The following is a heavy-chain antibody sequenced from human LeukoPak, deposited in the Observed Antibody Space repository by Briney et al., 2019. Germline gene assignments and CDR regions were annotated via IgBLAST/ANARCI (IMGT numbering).Heavy chain of an antibody. CDR2: IYYSGST. V-gene: IGHV4-59*08. CDR1: GGSISSYY. D-gene: IGHD3-22*01. J-gene: IGHJ3*02. Sequence: SETLSLTCTVSGGSISSYYWSWIRQPPGKGLEWIGYIYYSGSTNHNPSLKSRVTISVDTSKNQFSLKLSSVTAADTAVYYCARPDGSSGYAFDIWGQGTMVTVSS. CDR3: ARPDGSSGYAFDI.